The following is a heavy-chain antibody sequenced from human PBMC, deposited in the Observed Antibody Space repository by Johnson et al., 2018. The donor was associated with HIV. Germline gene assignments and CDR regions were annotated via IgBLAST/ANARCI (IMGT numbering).Heavy chain of an antibody. CDR2: IRYDGSNK. D-gene: IGHD2-15*01. J-gene: IGHJ3*02. Sequence: QVQLVESGGGVVQPGGSLRLSCAASGFTFSSYGMHWVRQAPGKGLEWVAFIRYDGSNKYYVDSVKGRFTISRDNSKNTVYLEMNSLRAEDTAVYYCARSPRIVVVVAATVGHAFDIWGQGTMVTVSS. V-gene: IGHV3-30*02. CDR3: ARSPRIVVVVAATVGHAFDI. CDR1: GFTFSSYG.